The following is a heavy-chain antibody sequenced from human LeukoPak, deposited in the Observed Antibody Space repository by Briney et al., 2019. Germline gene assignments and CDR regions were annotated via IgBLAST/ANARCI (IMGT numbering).Heavy chain of an antibody. CDR3: ARGPPFDS. Sequence: PSETLSLTCNVSGGSMTSYYWSWIRQPPGKRLEWIGYIYYSGSTKYNPSLKSRVTISVDTSKNQFSLRLSSMTAADAAVYYCARGPPFDSWGQGTLVTVSS. J-gene: IGHJ4*02. CDR1: GGSMTSYY. V-gene: IGHV4-59*01. CDR2: IYYSGST.